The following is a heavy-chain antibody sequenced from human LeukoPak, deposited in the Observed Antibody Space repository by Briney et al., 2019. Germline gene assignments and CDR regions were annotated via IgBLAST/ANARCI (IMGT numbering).Heavy chain of an antibody. J-gene: IGHJ4*02. CDR3: ASSPSGYWWNFDC. CDR1: GGSFSGYY. V-gene: IGHV4-34*01. Sequence: PSETLSLTCAVYGGSFSGYYWSWIRQPPGKGLEWIGEINHSGSTNYNPSLKSRVTISVDTSKNQFSLKLTSVTAADTAVYYCASSPSGYWWNFDCWGQGTLVTVSS. CDR2: INHSGST. D-gene: IGHD3-22*01.